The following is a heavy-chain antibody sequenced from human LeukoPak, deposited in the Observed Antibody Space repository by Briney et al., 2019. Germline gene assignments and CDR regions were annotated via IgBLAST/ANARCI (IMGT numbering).Heavy chain of an antibody. CDR2: ISGSDGST. CDR1: GFTFSSYA. Sequence: GGSLRLSCAASGFTFSSYAMHWVRQAPGKGLEWVSGISGSDGSTYYADSVKGRFSISRDNSKKTLFLQMNSLRAEDTAVYYCAKSGYSSGWFRAFDIWGQGTLVTASS. V-gene: IGHV3-23*01. J-gene: IGHJ3*02. CDR3: AKSGYSSGWFRAFDI. D-gene: IGHD6-19*01.